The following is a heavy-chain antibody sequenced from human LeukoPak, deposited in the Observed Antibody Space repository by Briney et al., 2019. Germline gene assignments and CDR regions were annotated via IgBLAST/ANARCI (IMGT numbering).Heavy chain of an antibody. CDR2: IRDDGSNK. CDR3: AKGLKVGSIFPGTFDI. V-gene: IGHV3-30*02. J-gene: IGHJ3*02. D-gene: IGHD1-26*01. Sequence: GGSLRLSCAASGFTFSSYGMHWVRQAPGHGLEWVGFIRDDGSNKYYAATVKGRFTIPKHNSTNTPYLQMSSLIAEDTAVYYCAKGLKVGSIFPGTFDIWGQGTMVTVSS. CDR1: GFTFSSYG.